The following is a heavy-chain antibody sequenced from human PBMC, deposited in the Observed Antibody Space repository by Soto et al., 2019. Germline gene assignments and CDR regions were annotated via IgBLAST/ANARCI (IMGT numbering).Heavy chain of an antibody. J-gene: IGHJ3*01. V-gene: IGHV4-4*02. CDR3: ASDSRYFTDSGCSIMRNAFAV. Sequence: QVLLQESGPGLVKPSGTLSLTCTCSHFSGTNNKYWSWVRQSPGKPLQWIGEIYHSGTTYYYPSPRSRVSMSMQKYKNQTYLSPTSVTAADTAVYSSASDSRYFTDSGCSIMRNAFAVWGQGTLVTVS. CDR2: IYHSGTT. CDR1: HFSGTNNKY. D-gene: IGHD5-12*01.